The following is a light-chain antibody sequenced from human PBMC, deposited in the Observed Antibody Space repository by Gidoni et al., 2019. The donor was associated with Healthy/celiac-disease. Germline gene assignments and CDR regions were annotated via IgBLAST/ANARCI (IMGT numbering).Light chain of an antibody. CDR1: QSISSY. CDR3: QQSYSTPRP. Sequence: EIQMTQQPSSLSASVGDRVTITCRASQSISSYLNWYQQKPGKAPKLLIYAASSLQSGVPSRFSGSGSGTDFTLTISSLQPEDFATYYCQQSYSTPRPFGQGTKLEIK. J-gene: IGKJ1*01. V-gene: IGKV1-39*01. CDR2: AAS.